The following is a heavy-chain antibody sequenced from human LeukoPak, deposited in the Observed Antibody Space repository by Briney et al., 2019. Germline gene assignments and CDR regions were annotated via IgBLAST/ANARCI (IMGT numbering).Heavy chain of an antibody. CDR1: GGTFSSYA. CDR2: IIPIFGTA. J-gene: IGHJ3*02. V-gene: IGHV1-69*05. Sequence: GASVKVSCKASGGTFSSYAISWVRQAPGQGLEWMGGIIPIFGTANYAQKFQGRVTITTDESTNTAYMELSSLRSEDTAVYYCARGGYCSSTSCYYGDAFDIWGQGTMVTVSS. CDR3: ARGGYCSSTSCYYGDAFDI. D-gene: IGHD2-2*01.